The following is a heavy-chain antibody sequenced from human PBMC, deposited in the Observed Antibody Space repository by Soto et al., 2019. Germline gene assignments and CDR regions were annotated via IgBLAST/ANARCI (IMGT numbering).Heavy chain of an antibody. CDR3: ARDGCSGGSCLVDP. Sequence: QVQLVESGGGVVQPGRSLRLSCATSGFTFTVYGFHWVRQAPGKGLEWVAVIWSDGSKDYYADSVRGRFTVFRDNSQNTIHLQMNSVRAEDTCVYYCARDGCSGGSCLVDPWGQGTLVTVSP. CDR2: IWSDGSKD. V-gene: IGHV3-33*01. J-gene: IGHJ5*02. D-gene: IGHD2-15*01. CDR1: GFTFTVYG.